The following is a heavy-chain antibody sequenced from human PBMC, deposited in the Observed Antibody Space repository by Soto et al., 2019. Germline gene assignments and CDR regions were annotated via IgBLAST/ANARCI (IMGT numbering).Heavy chain of an antibody. CDR1: GFTFSSYA. CDR3: AKRGYCSGGSCTHYFDS. Sequence: EVQLLESGGALVQPGGSLRLSCAASGFTFSSYAMGWVRQAPGKGLEWVSSISSGATTFYADSVKGRFTISRDNSKNTLYLQMNSLRAEATAVYYCAKRGYCSGGSCTHYFDSWGQGTLVTVSS. J-gene: IGHJ4*02. CDR2: ISSGATT. V-gene: IGHV3-23*01. D-gene: IGHD2-15*01.